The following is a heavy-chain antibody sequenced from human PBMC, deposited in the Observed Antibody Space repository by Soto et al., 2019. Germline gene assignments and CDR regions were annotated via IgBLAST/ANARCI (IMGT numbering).Heavy chain of an antibody. CDR3: ARGNDWKSSTFDI. V-gene: IGHV4-59*01. CDR1: GGSLIDDY. D-gene: IGHD2-21*01. Sequence: QVQLQESGPGLVKPLETVSLTCTVSGGSLIDDYWNWIRQPPGKGLEWIGYVYYSGGTNYNPSLKGRVTISDGKSKNQFSLKLSSVTTADPDVYYCARGNDWKSSTFDIWGHGTMVSVSS. CDR2: VYYSGGT. J-gene: IGHJ3*02.